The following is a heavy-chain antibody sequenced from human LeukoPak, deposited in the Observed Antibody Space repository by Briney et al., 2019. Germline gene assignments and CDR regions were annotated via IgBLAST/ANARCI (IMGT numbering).Heavy chain of an antibody. D-gene: IGHD3-3*01. CDR2: IYYSGST. Sequence: SETLSLTCAVSGGSISSYYWSWIRQPPGKRLEWIGHIYYSGSTNYNPSLKSRVTISVDTSKNQFSLKLSSVTAADTAVYYCASRSSIWSGYQDTLYYFDSWGQGTLVTVSS. CDR3: ASRSSIWSGYQDTLYYFDS. V-gene: IGHV4-59*01. CDR1: GGSISSYY. J-gene: IGHJ4*02.